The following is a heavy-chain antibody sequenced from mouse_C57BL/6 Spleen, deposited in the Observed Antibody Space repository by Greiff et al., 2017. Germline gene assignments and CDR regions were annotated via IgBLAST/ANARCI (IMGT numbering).Heavy chain of an antibody. D-gene: IGHD2-2*01. CDR3: ARWGYDCFAD. CDR1: GFTFSDYG. V-gene: IGHV5-17*01. J-gene: IGHJ3*01. Sequence: DVMLVESGGGLVKPGGSLKLSCAASGFTFSDYGMHWVRQAPEQGLEWVAYISSGSSTIYYADTVKGRFTISRDNAKNTLFLQMTSLRSEDTAMYYCARWGYDCFADWGQGTLVTVSA. CDR2: ISSGSSTI.